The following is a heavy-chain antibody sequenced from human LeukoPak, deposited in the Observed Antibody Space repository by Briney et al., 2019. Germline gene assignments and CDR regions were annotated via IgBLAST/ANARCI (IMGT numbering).Heavy chain of an antibody. CDR2: IYYSGST. D-gene: IGHD3-3*01. V-gene: IGHV4-59*01. CDR3: ARVSEWLFSVYYFDY. J-gene: IGHJ4*02. Sequence: PSETLSLTCTVSAGSISSYYWSWIRQPPGKGLEWIGYIYYSGSTNYNPSLKSRVTISVDTSKNQFSLNLSSVTAADTAVYCCARVSEWLFSVYYFDYWGQGALVTVSS. CDR1: AGSISSYY.